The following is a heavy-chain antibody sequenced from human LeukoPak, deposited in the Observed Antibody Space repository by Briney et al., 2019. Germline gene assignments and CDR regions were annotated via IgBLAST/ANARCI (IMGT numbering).Heavy chain of an antibody. J-gene: IGHJ5*01. D-gene: IGHD6-19*01. CDR2: INPSRGDT. Sequence: ASVKVSCKASGYTFSDYSMHWVRQAPGQGLEWMGWINPSRGDTNYAQKFQGRVTMTRDTSISTAYMELSRLTSDDTAVYYCARAVAGVNSGFDSWGREPLVPVSS. CDR3: ARAVAGVNSGFDS. CDR1: GYTFSDYS. V-gene: IGHV1-2*02.